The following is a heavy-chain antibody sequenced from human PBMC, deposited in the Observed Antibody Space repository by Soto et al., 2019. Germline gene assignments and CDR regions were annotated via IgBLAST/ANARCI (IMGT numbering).Heavy chain of an antibody. D-gene: IGHD3-22*01. Sequence: QVQLVQSGAEVKKPGSSVKVSCKASGGTFSSYAISWVRQAPGQGLEWMGGIIPIFGTANYAQKFQGRVTITADETTSTAYMELSSLRSEDTAVYYCARGPRWLLPTDWYFDLWGRGTLVTVSS. CDR2: IIPIFGTA. CDR1: GGTFSSYA. V-gene: IGHV1-69*01. J-gene: IGHJ2*01. CDR3: ARGPRWLLPTDWYFDL.